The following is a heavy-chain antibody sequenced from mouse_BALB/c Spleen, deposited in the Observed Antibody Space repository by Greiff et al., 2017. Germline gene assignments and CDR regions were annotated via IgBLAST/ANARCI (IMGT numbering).Heavy chain of an antibody. CDR3: AGYYDSSWFAY. CDR1: GFNIKDYY. Sequence: VQLQQSGAELVRPRALVKLSCKASGFNIKDYYMHWVKQRPEQGLEWIGWIDPENGNTIYDPKFQGKASITEDTSSNTAYLQLSSLTSEDTAVYYCAGYYDSSWFAYVGQGTLVTVSA. D-gene: IGHD2-4*01. CDR2: IDPENGNT. V-gene: IGHV14-1*02. J-gene: IGHJ3*01.